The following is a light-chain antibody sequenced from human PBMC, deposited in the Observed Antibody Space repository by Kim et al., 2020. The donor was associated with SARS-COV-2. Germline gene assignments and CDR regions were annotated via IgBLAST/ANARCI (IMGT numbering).Light chain of an antibody. CDR1: KLGDKY. J-gene: IGLJ2*01. V-gene: IGLV3-1*01. CDR2: QDK. CDR3: QACDSNTAHVG. Sequence: SYELTQPPSVSVSPGQTASITCSGDKLGDKYACWYQQKPGQSPVLVIYQDKKRPSGVPERFSGFNSGNTATLTISGTQAMDEADYYCQACDSNTAHVGFGGGTQLTVL.